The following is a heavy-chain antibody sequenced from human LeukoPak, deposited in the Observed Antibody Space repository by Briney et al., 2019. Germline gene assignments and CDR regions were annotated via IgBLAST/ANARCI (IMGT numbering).Heavy chain of an antibody. Sequence: QPGRSLRLSCEASGFTFSSYGMHWVRQAPGKGLEWVAVISYDGTNRYYTDSVKGRFTISRDNSKNMLFLQMNSLRAEDTAVYYCAKDWLTLDYWGQGTLVTVSS. V-gene: IGHV3-30*18. D-gene: IGHD3-16*01. CDR1: GFTFSSYG. J-gene: IGHJ4*02. CDR2: ISYDGTNR. CDR3: AKDWLTLDY.